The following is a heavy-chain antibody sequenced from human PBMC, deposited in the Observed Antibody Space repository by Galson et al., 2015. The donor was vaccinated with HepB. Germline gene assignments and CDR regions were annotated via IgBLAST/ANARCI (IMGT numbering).Heavy chain of an antibody. J-gene: IGHJ6*02. CDR2: IDPSDSYT. V-gene: IGHV5-10-1*01. CDR1: GYSFTSYW. Sequence: QSGAEVKKPGESLRISCKGSGYSFTSYWISWVRQMPGKGLEWMGRIDPSDSYTNYSPSFQGHVTISADKSISTAYLQWSSLKASDTAMYYCARHPLRYLDWSPPGYYYYGMDVWGQGTTVTVSS. CDR3: ARHPLRYLDWSPPGYYYYGMDV. D-gene: IGHD3-9*01.